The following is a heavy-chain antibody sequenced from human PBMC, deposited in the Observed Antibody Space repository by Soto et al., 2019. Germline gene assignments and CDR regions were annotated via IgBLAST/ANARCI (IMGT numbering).Heavy chain of an antibody. CDR2: IIPIFGTA. CDR1: GGTFSSYA. D-gene: IGHD2-2*01. V-gene: IGHV1-69*13. CDR3: ATGPLYCSSTSCPLDY. Sequence: ASVKVSCKASGGTFSSYAISWVRQAPGQGLEWMGGIIPIFGTANYAQKFQGRVTITADESTSTAYMELSSLRSEDTAVYYCATGPLYCSSTSCPLDYWGQGTLVTVSS. J-gene: IGHJ4*02.